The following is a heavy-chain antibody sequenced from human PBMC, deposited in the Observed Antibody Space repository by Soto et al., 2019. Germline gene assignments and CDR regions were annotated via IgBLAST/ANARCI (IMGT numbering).Heavy chain of an antibody. CDR3: AKEGLAAQERRVGYYYYYYMDV. D-gene: IGHD6-6*01. Sequence: EVQLLESGGGLVQPGGSLRLSCAASGFTFSSYAMSWVRQAPGKGLEWVSAISGSGGSTYYADSVQGRLTISRDNSKNTPDLQINSRRGEATAVYSRAKEGLAAQERRVGYYYYYYMDVWGKGTTVTVSS. V-gene: IGHV3-23*01. CDR2: ISGSGGST. J-gene: IGHJ6*03. CDR1: GFTFSSYA.